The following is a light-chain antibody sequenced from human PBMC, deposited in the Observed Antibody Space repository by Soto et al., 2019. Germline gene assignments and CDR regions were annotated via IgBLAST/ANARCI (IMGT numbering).Light chain of an antibody. CDR1: QSVSSN. Sequence: EIVMTQSPATLSVSPGERATLSCRASQSVSSNLAWYQQKPGQAPRLIIYGASTRATGIPDRFSGSGSGTEFTLTISSLQSEDFAVYYCQQYNNWPPFTFGPGTKGDIK. CDR2: GAS. V-gene: IGKV3-15*01. CDR3: QQYNNWPPFT. J-gene: IGKJ3*01.